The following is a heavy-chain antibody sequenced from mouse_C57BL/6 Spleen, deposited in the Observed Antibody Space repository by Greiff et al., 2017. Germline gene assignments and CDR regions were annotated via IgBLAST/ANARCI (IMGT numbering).Heavy chain of an antibody. CDR1: GYAFSSSW. J-gene: IGHJ4*01. V-gene: IGHV1-82*01. Sequence: QVHVKQSGAELVKPGASVKLSCKASGYAFSSSWMNWVKQRPGQGLEWIGRIYPGGGGTNYNGKFKGKATLTVDKSSSTAYMQRSSLTSEDSAVYFCTSEGANRDGAMDYWGQGTSVTVSS. CDR3: TSEGANRDGAMDY. CDR2: IYPGGGGT.